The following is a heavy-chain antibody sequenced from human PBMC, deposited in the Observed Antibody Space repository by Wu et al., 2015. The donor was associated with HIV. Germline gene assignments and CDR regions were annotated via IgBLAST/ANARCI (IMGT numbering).Heavy chain of an antibody. D-gene: IGHD2-2*01. CDR2: INPNSGGT. CDR3: ARDHCSSTSCYGRGWFDP. CDR1: GYTFTGYY. Sequence: QVQLVQSGAEVKKPGASVKVSCKASGYTFTGYYMHWVRQAPGQGLEWMGWINPNSGGTNYAQKFQGRVTMTRDTSISTAYMELSRLRSDDTAVYYCARDHCSSTSCYGRGWFDPWGQGTLVTVSS. V-gene: IGHV1-2*02. J-gene: IGHJ5*02.